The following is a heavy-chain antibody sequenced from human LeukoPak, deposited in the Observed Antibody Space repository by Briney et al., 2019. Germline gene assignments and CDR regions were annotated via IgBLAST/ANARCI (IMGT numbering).Heavy chain of an antibody. CDR2: IYYSGST. V-gene: IGHV4-30-4*08. Sequence: SETLSLTCTVSGGSISSGDYYWSWIRQPPGKGLEWIGYIYYSGSTYYNPSLKSRVTISVDTSKNQFSLKLSSVTAADTAVYYCARVGPESSGWYSAEYFQHWGQGTLVTVSS. CDR3: ARVGPESSGWYSAEYFQH. CDR1: GGSISSGDYY. J-gene: IGHJ1*01. D-gene: IGHD6-19*01.